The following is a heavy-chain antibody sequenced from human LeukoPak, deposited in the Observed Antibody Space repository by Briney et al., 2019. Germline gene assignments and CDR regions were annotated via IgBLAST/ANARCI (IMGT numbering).Heavy chain of an antibody. CDR1: GYXFTSYY. CDR2: INPSGGST. Sequence: ASVKVSCKTSGYXFTSYYIHWVRQAPGQGLEWMGIINPSGGSTTYAQKFQGRLAMASDTSTSTVYMELSSLRSEDTAMYYCARSSAYYNEADIWGQGTMVTVSS. V-gene: IGHV1-46*01. D-gene: IGHD1-26*01. J-gene: IGHJ3*02. CDR3: ARSSAYYNEADI.